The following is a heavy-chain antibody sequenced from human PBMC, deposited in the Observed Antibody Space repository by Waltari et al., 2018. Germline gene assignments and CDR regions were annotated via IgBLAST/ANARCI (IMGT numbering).Heavy chain of an antibody. CDR3: AREKVVAASSDAFDI. D-gene: IGHD2-15*01. V-gene: IGHV1-3*01. Sequence: QVQLVQSGAEVKKPGASVKVSCKASGYTFTSYAMHWVRQAPGQRLEWMGWINAGNGNTKYSQKFQGRVTITRDTSASTAYMELSSLRSEDTAVYYCAREKVVAASSDAFDIWGQGTMVTVSS. CDR1: GYTFTSYA. CDR2: INAGNGNT. J-gene: IGHJ3*02.